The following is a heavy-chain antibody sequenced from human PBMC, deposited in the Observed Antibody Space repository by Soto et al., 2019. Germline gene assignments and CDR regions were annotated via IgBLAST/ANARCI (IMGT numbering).Heavy chain of an antibody. Sequence: ASVKVSCKASGYTFTNNAIHWVRQAPGQRLEWLGWLNAGNSNREYSQKFQGRIIMTKDTSASTAYMELSSLISEDTAVYYCARGYDFVWGSYRSDAFGIWGQGTMVTVSS. CDR3: ARGYDFVWGSYRSDAFGI. J-gene: IGHJ3*02. V-gene: IGHV1-3*01. CDR1: GYTFTNNA. D-gene: IGHD3-16*02. CDR2: LNAGNSNR.